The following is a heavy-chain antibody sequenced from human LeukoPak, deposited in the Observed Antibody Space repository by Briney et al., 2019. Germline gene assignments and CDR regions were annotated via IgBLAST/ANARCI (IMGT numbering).Heavy chain of an antibody. CDR2: IYPGDSDT. D-gene: IGHD2-21*01. Sequence: GESLKISCKGSGYRFTTYWVGWVREMPGKGLEWMGIIYPGDSDTRYSPSLQGQVTISADKSISTAYLQWSSLKASDTAMYYCARWSGYGDSSDYWGRGTLVTVSS. V-gene: IGHV5-51*01. J-gene: IGHJ4*02. CDR1: GYRFTTYW. CDR3: ARWSGYGDSSDY.